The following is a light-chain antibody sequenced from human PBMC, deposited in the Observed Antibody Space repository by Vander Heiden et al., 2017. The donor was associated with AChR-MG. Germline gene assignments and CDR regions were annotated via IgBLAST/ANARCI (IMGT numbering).Light chain of an antibody. CDR3: QQYGSSPPYT. J-gene: IGKJ2*01. Sequence: EIVLTQSPGTLSLSPGERVTLSCRASQSVSSTYLAWYQQKPGQAPRLLIYGATNRATGIPDRFSGSGYGTDFTLTINRLEPEDFAVYYCQQYGSSPPYTFGQGTKLEIK. V-gene: IGKV3-20*01. CDR1: QSVSSTY. CDR2: GAT.